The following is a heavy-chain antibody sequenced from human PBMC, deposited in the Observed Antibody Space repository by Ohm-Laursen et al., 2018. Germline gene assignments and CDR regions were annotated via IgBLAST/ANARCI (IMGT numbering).Heavy chain of an antibody. CDR1: GFTVSSNY. J-gene: IGHJ6*02. CDR2: IYSGGST. CDR3: AREIYDFWSVYGMDV. V-gene: IGHV3-66*01. Sequence: GSLRLSCAASGFTVSSNYMSWVRQAPGKGLEWVSVIYSGGSTYYADSVKGRFTISRDNSKNTLYLQMNSLRAEDTAVYYCAREIYDFWSVYGMDVWGQGTTVTVSS. D-gene: IGHD3-3*01.